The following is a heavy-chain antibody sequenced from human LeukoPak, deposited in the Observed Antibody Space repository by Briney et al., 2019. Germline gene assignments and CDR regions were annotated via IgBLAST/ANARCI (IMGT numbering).Heavy chain of an antibody. J-gene: IGHJ3*02. Sequence: GESLKISCKGSGYSFTSYWIGWVRQMPGKGLEWMGIIYPGDSDTRYSPSFQGQVTISADKSISTAYLQWSSLKASDTAMYYCARLRIRDTAMPISKPEPDAFDIWGQGTMVTVSS. CDR2: IYPGDSDT. V-gene: IGHV5-51*01. CDR3: ARLRIRDTAMPISKPEPDAFDI. CDR1: GYSFTSYW. D-gene: IGHD5-18*01.